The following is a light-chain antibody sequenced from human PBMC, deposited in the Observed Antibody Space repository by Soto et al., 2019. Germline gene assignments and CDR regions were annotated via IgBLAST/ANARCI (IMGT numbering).Light chain of an antibody. CDR2: GVS. V-gene: IGLV2-14*03. Sequence: QSALTQPASVSGSPGQSVTISCTGTSNDVGGYNYVSWYQQHPGNAPKLLIYGVSDRPSGLSSRFSGSKSGNAASLTISGLQAEDEADYYCSSYTSTYTGVFGGGTKLTVL. CDR3: SSYTSTYTGV. CDR1: SNDVGGYNY. J-gene: IGLJ3*02.